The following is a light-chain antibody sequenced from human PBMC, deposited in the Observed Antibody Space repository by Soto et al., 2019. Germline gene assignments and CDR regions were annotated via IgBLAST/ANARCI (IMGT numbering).Light chain of an antibody. J-gene: IGKJ1*01. CDR1: QNIYSN. CDR2: RAS. Sequence: IVMTQSPATLSVSPGERATLSCRASQNIYSNVAWYQQRPGQAPRLLIYRASARATGIPARFSGSGSGTEFTLTIGSLQSEDSAVYYCQQYQNLWTFGQGTKVDIK. V-gene: IGKV3-15*01. CDR3: QQYQNLWT.